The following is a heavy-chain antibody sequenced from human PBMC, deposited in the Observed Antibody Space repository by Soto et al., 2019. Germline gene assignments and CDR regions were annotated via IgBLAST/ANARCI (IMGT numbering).Heavy chain of an antibody. J-gene: IGHJ4*02. D-gene: IGHD3-22*01. CDR3: ARGPAVSYQSTGYCPYYFES. V-gene: IGHV1-3*01. CDR2: INGGNGST. Sequence: QVQLVQSEAEVKWPGASVKVSCKTSGYTFTSYPIHWARQAPGQRLEWMGWINGGNGSTKYSQKSQGRVSITRDTSANTAYLELSSLTSEDTAVYYCARGPAVSYQSTGYCPYYFESWGQGTLVTVSS. CDR1: GYTFTSYP.